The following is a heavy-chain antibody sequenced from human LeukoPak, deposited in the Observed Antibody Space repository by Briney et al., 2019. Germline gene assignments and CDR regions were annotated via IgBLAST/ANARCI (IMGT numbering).Heavy chain of an antibody. CDR2: ISSSSSYI. V-gene: IGHV3-21*01. Sequence: GGSLRPSCAASGFTFSSYSMNWVRQAPGKGLEWVSSISSSSSYIYYADSVKGRFTISRDNAKNSLYLQMNSLRAEDTAVYYCARAGAFDRRCCSGGSCGNWFDPWGQGTLVTVSS. J-gene: IGHJ5*02. D-gene: IGHD2-15*01. CDR3: ARAGAFDRRCCSGGSCGNWFDP. CDR1: GFTFSSYS.